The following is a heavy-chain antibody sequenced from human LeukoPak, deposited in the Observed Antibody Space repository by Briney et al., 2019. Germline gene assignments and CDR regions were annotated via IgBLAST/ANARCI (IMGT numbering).Heavy chain of an antibody. D-gene: IGHD6-19*01. Sequence: GGSLRLSCAASGFTFSSYSMNWVRQAPGKGLEWVSSISSGSSYIYYADLVKGRFTISRDNAKNSLYLQMNSLRAEDTAVYYCARDRSSGWPLDYWGQGTLVTVSS. V-gene: IGHV3-21*01. CDR1: GFTFSSYS. CDR3: ARDRSSGWPLDY. CDR2: ISSGSSYI. J-gene: IGHJ4*02.